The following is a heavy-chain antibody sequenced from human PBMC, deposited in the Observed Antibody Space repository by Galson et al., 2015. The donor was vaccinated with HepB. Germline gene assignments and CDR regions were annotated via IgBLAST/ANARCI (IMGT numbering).Heavy chain of an antibody. J-gene: IGHJ4*02. CDR2: ISGSGDNT. Sequence: SLRLSCAASGFTFSSYAMGWVRQAPAKGLEWVSTISGSGDNTYYADSVKGRFTISRDNSKNTLCLQMNSLRAEDTAVYYCAKEGGYGGGVVDYWGQGALVTVSS. D-gene: IGHD4-23*01. CDR1: GFTFSSYA. V-gene: IGHV3-23*01. CDR3: AKEGGYGGGVVDY.